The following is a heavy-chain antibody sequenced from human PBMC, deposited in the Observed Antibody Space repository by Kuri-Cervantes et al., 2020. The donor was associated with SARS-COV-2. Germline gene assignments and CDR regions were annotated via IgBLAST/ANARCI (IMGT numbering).Heavy chain of an antibody. Sequence: SETLSLTCTVSGGSISSHYWSWIRQPPGKGLEWIGYIYYSGSTNYNPSLKSRVTISVDTSKNQFSLKLSSVTAADTAVYYCARAIYCSSTSCSYYFDYWGQGTLVTVSS. V-gene: IGHV4-59*08. J-gene: IGHJ4*02. D-gene: IGHD2-2*01. CDR2: IYYSGST. CDR1: GGSISSHY. CDR3: ARAIYCSSTSCSYYFDY.